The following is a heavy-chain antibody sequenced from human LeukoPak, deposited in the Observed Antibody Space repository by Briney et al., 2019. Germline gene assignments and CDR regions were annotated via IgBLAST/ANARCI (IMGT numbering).Heavy chain of an antibody. CDR3: ARARYCSSTSCYSWFDP. D-gene: IGHD2-2*01. CDR1: GYTFTSYY. J-gene: IGHJ5*02. CDR2: INPSGGST. Sequence: ASVKVSCKASGYTFTSYYMHWVRQAPGQGLEWMGIINPSGGSTSYAQKFQGRVTMTRDTSTSTVYMELSSLRSEDTAVYYCARARYCSSTSCYSWFDPWGQGTLVTVSS. V-gene: IGHV1-46*01.